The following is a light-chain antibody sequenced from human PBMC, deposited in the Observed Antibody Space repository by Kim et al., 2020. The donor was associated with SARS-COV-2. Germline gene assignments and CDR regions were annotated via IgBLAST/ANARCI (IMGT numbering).Light chain of an antibody. V-gene: IGLV3-19*01. CDR2: GKN. J-gene: IGLJ2*01. CDR1: ILRSYY. CDR3: NSRDSSDNVV. Sequence: VALGQTVRITCQGDILRSYYATWYQQKPGQAPIIVIYGKNIRPSGIPDRFSGSSSGNTASLTITGTQAGDEADYYCNSRDSSDNVVFGGGTQLTVL.